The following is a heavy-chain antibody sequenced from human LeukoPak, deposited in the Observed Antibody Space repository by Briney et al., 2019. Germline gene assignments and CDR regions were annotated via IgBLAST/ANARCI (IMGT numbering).Heavy chain of an antibody. CDR2: IKQDGSEK. V-gene: IGHV3-7*05. Sequence: PGGSLRLSCAASGFTFNNFWMSWVRQAPGKGLEWVANIKQDGSEKYYVDSVKGRFTISRDNAKNSLFLQMNSLRAEDTAVYYCARDRGDINDYWGQGTLVTVSS. CDR1: GFTFNNFW. CDR3: ARDRGDINDY. J-gene: IGHJ4*02. D-gene: IGHD5-12*01.